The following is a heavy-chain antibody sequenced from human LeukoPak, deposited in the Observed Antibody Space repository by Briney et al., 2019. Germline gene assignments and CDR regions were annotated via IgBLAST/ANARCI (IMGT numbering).Heavy chain of an antibody. CDR3: ARSAGTTFDY. Sequence: PGGSLRLSCAASGFTFSSYWMHWVRQAPGKGLVWVSRISSDGSSTSYADSVKGRLTISRDNAKNTLYLQMNSLRAEDTAVYYCARSAGTTFDYWGQGTLVTVSS. J-gene: IGHJ4*02. D-gene: IGHD1-7*01. V-gene: IGHV3-74*01. CDR2: ISSDGSST. CDR1: GFTFSSYW.